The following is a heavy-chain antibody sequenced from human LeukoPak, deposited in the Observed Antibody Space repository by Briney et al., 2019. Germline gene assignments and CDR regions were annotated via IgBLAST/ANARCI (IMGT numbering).Heavy chain of an antibody. Sequence: GRSLRLSCAASGFTFSSYAMHWVRQAPGKGLEWVAVISYDGSNKYYADSVKGRFTISRDNSKNTLYLQMNSLRAEDTAVYYCARGTLYCSGGSCSGGYYGMDVWGQGTTVTVSS. CDR3: ARGTLYCSGGSCSGGYYGMDV. CDR1: GFTFSSYA. J-gene: IGHJ6*02. V-gene: IGHV3-30-3*01. CDR2: ISYDGSNK. D-gene: IGHD2-15*01.